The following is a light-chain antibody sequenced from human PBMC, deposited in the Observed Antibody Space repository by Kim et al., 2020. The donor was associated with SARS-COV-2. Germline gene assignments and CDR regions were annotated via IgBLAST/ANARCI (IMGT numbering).Light chain of an antibody. CDR1: SSDGGGYNY. CDR3: SSYTSSSTL. J-gene: IGLJ3*02. V-gene: IGLV2-14*03. Sequence: PGQSNTISCTGTSSDGGGYNYVSGYQQHPGKAPKLMIYDVSNRPSGVSNRFSGSKSGNTASLTISGLQAEDEADYYCSSYTSSSTLFGGGTKLTVL. CDR2: DVS.